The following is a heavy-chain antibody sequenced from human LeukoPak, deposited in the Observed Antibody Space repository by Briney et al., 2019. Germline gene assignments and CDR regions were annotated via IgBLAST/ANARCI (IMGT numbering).Heavy chain of an antibody. CDR3: ARASRAGDSSRRPELEGYYYYGMDV. CDR1: GFTFSSYA. CDR2: ISPIDSTI. V-gene: IGHV3-48*01. Sequence: GGSLRLSCAASGFTFSSYAMNWVRQAPGKGLEWIAYISPIDSTIYYADSVKGRFTISRDNAKNSLDLQMNSLRAEDTAVYYCARASRAGDSSRRPELEGYYYYGMDVWGQGTTVTVSS. D-gene: IGHD3-22*01. J-gene: IGHJ6*02.